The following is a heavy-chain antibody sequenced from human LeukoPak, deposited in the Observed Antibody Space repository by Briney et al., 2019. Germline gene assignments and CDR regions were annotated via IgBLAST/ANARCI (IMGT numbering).Heavy chain of an antibody. D-gene: IGHD1-26*01. CDR2: ISGSGGST. CDR3: AKVIVGATSWFDP. V-gene: IGHV3-23*01. CDR1: GFTFSSYA. J-gene: IGHJ5*02. Sequence: GGSLRLSCAASGFTFSSYAMSWVHQAPGKGLEWVSAISGSGGSTYYADSVKGRITISRDNSKNTLYLQMNSLRAEDTAVYYCAKVIVGATSWFDPWGQGTLVTVSS.